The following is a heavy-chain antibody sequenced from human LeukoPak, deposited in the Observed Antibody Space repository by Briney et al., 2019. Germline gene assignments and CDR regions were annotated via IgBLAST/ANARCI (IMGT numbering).Heavy chain of an antibody. CDR2: INHSGST. V-gene: IGHV4-34*01. Sequence: SETVSLTCAVFGWSFSSYYWSWIRQPPGKGLEWIGEINHSGSTNYNPSLKSRVTISVDTSKNQFSLKLSSVTAADTAVYYCARDGIAAAGSWFDPWGQGTLVTVSS. D-gene: IGHD6-13*01. CDR3: ARDGIAAAGSWFDP. CDR1: GWSFSSYY. J-gene: IGHJ5*02.